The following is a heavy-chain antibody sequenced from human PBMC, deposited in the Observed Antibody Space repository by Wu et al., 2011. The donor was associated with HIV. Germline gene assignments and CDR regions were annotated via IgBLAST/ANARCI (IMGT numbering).Heavy chain of an antibody. CDR2: IYPGDSET. CDR1: GYSFTSYW. Sequence: VQLVQSGGEVKKPGESLKISCKGSGYSFTSYWIAWVRQMPGKGLEWMGMIYPGDSETRYSPSFQGQVTISADKSINTAYLQWSSLKASDTAIYYCARHGGWGGAYNWFDYWGQGTLVTVSS. D-gene: IGHD5-24*01. CDR3: ARHGGWGGAYNWFDY. V-gene: IGHV5-51*01. J-gene: IGHJ4*02.